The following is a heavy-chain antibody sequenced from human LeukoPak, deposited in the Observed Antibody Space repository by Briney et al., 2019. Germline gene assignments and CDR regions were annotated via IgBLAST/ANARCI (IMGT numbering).Heavy chain of an antibody. J-gene: IGHJ3*02. CDR1: GFTFSSYR. CDR2: ISASSNNI. D-gene: IGHD3-16*01. CDR3: ARAGRGIMIEAAFDI. Sequence: HPGASLRLSCAASGFTFSSYRMSWVRQAPGKGLEWVSSISASSNNIYYADSVKGRFTVSRDNAKNSLYLQMNSLRAEDTAVYYCARAGRGIMIEAAFDIWGQGTMVTVSS. V-gene: IGHV3-48*04.